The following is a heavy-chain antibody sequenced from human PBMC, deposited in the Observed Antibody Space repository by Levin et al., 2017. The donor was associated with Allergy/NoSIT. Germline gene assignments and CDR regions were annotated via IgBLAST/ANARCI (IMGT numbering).Heavy chain of an antibody. D-gene: IGHD2-15*01. CDR3: ARRNVVVVAATPVLAVVGGFDY. Sequence: SQTLSLTCAVYGGSFSGYYWSWFRQPPGKGLEWIGEINHSGSTNYNPSLKSRVTISVDTSKNQFSLKLSSVTAADTAVYYCARRNVVVVAATPVLAVVGGFDYWGQGTLVTVSS. CDR2: INHSGST. CDR1: GGSFSGYY. J-gene: IGHJ4*02. V-gene: IGHV4-34*01.